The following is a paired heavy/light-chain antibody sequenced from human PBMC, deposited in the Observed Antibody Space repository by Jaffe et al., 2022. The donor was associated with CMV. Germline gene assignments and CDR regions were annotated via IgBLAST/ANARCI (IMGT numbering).Heavy chain of an antibody. V-gene: IGHV5-51*01. Sequence: EVQLVQSGAEVKKPGESLKISCKGSGYRFTTYWIGWVRQMPGKGLEWMGSIYPDDSDIKYSPSFQGQVTISADKSISTAYLQWSSLKASDTAMYYCARLSLGVQGGEFDPWGQGTLVTVSS. D-gene: IGHD3-16*01. J-gene: IGHJ5*02. CDR3: ARLSLGVQGGEFDP. CDR1: GYRFTTYW. CDR2: IYPDDSDI.
Light chain of an antibody. Sequence: QSALTQPASVSGSPGQSISISCTGTSSDVGSYNLVSWYQQHPGKAPKLIICEVTKRPSGVSNRFSGSKSGNTASLTISGLQAEDEADYYCCSYAGSSTSWVFGGGTKLTVL. CDR3: CSYAGSSTSWV. J-gene: IGLJ3*02. CDR1: SSDVGSYNL. V-gene: IGLV2-23*02. CDR2: EVT.